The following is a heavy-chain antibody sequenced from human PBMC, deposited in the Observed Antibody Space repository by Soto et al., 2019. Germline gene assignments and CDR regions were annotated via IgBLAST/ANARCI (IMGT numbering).Heavy chain of an antibody. D-gene: IGHD2-8*01. CDR1: GYTFSEHG. V-gene: IGHV1-18*01. CDR3: AKDRPRLTQQFNGVS. Sequence: QIQLVQSGPEVKKPGASVRVSCKASGYTFSEHGFSWVRQGPGQGLEWLGWISAYTGVTDYAQKXQGSITXXTDTSTSTAYMELRSLRSDDTAVYYCAKDRPRLTQQFNGVSWGQGTLVTVSS. J-gene: IGHJ5*02. CDR2: ISAYTGVT.